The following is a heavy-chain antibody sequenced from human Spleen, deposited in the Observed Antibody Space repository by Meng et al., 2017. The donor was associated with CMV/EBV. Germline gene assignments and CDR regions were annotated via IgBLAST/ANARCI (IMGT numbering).Heavy chain of an antibody. D-gene: IGHD6-13*01. CDR3: ARIDRISWFSDY. V-gene: IGHV5-51*01. Sequence: CKASGDSFPIHWIGWVRLMPGKGLEWMGIIYPGDSETRYSPSFQGHVTISADKSISTVYLQWNSLRASDTATYYCARIDRISWFSDYWGQGTLVTVSS. J-gene: IGHJ4*02. CDR2: IYPGDSET. CDR1: GDSFPIHW.